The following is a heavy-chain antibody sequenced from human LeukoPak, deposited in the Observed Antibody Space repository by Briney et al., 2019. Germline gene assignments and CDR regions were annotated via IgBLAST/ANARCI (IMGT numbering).Heavy chain of an antibody. CDR2: INHSGST. D-gene: IGHD3-16*01. J-gene: IGHJ4*02. CDR3: ARGLHVGETLPYYF. CDR1: GGSFTAYY. V-gene: IGHV4-34*01. Sequence: SETLSLTCAVYGGSFTAYYWSWLRQPPGKGLEWIGEINHSGSTNYNPSLKSRVTISVDPSKNQFSVKVSSVTGADTAMYYCARGLHVGETLPYYFWSRGTLVTVSS.